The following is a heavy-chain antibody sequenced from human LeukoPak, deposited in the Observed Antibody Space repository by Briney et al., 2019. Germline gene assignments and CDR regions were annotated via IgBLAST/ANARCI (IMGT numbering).Heavy chain of an antibody. CDR2: IKSKTDGVTT. V-gene: IGHV3-15*01. D-gene: IGHD6-19*01. CDR3: TTSSDWPLEYFQH. Sequence: PGGSLRLSCAASGLTFNNAWMSWVRQAPGKGLEWAGRIKSKTDGVTTDYTAPVKGRFTISRDDSKNTLYLQMNSLKTEDTAVYYCTTSSDWPLEYFQHWGQGTLVTVSS. CDR1: GLTFNNAW. J-gene: IGHJ1*01.